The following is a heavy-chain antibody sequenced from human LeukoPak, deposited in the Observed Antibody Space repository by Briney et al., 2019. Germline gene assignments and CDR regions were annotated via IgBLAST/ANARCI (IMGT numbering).Heavy chain of an antibody. D-gene: IGHD6-19*01. V-gene: IGHV4-61*02. CDR1: GGSISSSSYY. CDR2: IYTSGST. J-gene: IGHJ5*02. CDR3: ARDSQWLVNWFDP. Sequence: SETQSLTCTVSGGSISSSSYYWSWIRQPAGKGLEWIGRIYTSGSTNYNPSLKSRVTMSVDTSKNQFSLKLSSVTAADTAVYYCARDSQWLVNWFDPWGQETLVTVSS.